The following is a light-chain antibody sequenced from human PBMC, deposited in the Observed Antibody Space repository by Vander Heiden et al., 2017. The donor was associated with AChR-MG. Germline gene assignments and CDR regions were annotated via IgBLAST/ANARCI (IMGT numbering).Light chain of an antibody. CDR2: DAS. J-gene: IGKJ2*01. CDR3: HQDKSLPRT. V-gene: IGKV1-33*01. Sequence: DIQMTQSPTSLSAAEGQRVTITCQASQDIRDHLNWYQQKPGKAPSLLIHDASNLNTGVPSRYSGGGHGTNFSFIISSLQPEDVATYYCHQDKSLPRTFGQGTKIEIK. CDR1: QDIRDH.